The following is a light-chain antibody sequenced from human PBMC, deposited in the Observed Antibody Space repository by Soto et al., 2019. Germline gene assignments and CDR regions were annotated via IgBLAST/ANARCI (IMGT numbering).Light chain of an antibody. CDR3: SSHTSSSTYV. J-gene: IGLJ1*01. CDR1: SSDIGGYNY. V-gene: IGLV2-14*01. Sequence: QSVLTQPASVSGSPGQSITISCTGISSDIGGYNYVSWYQQHPGKAPKLMIYEVSNRPSGVSNRFSGSESGNTASLTISGLQADDEADYYCSSHTSSSTYVLGTGTKLTVL. CDR2: EVS.